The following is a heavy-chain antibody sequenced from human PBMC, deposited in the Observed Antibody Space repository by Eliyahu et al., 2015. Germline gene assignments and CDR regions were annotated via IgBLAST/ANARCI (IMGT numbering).Heavy chain of an antibody. CDR2: GDYT. J-gene: IGHJ4*02. Sequence: GDYTYYADSVKGRFTISRDNSKNTLYLQMNSLRVEDTAEYFCANINFWGQGTLVTVSS. V-gene: IGHV3-23*01. CDR3: ANINF.